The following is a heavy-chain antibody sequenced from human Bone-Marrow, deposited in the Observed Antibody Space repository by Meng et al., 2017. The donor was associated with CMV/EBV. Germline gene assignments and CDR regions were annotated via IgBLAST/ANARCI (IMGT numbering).Heavy chain of an antibody. Sequence: GESLKISCAASEFTFSTCTMYWVRQAPGKGLEWVSSISSSSSYIYYADSVKGRFTISRDNAKNSLYLQMNSLRAEDTAVYYCARGGCSSTSCDIDYWGQGTLVTVSS. CDR2: ISSSSSYI. J-gene: IGHJ4*02. CDR3: ARGGCSSTSCDIDY. D-gene: IGHD2-2*02. V-gene: IGHV3-21*01. CDR1: EFTFSTCT.